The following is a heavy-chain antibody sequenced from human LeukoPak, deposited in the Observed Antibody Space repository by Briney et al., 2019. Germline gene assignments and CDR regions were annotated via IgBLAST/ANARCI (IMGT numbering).Heavy chain of an antibody. CDR1: GYTFTSYD. CDR2: MNPNSGNT. CDR3: ARPLDTTMATDSFDI. D-gene: IGHD5-18*01. V-gene: IGHV1-8*01. J-gene: IGHJ3*02. Sequence: ASVKVSCKASGYTFTSYDINWVRQATGQGLEWMGWMNPNSGNTGYAHKFQGRVTMTRNTSINTAYMELSSLRSEDTAVYYCARPLDTTMATDSFDIWGQGTKVTVSS.